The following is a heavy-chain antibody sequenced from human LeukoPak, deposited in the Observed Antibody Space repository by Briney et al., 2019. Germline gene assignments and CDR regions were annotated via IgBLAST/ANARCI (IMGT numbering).Heavy chain of an antibody. D-gene: IGHD1-26*01. CDR3: ARAGVQGGKYDAFDI. J-gene: IGHJ3*02. CDR1: GGSFSGYY. CDR2: INHSGST. Sequence: PSETLSLTCAVYGGSFSGYYWSWIRQPPGKGLEWIGEINHSGSTNYNPSLKSRVTISVDTSKNQFSLKLSSVTAADTAVYYCARAGVQGGKYDAFDIWGQGTMVTVSS. V-gene: IGHV4-34*01.